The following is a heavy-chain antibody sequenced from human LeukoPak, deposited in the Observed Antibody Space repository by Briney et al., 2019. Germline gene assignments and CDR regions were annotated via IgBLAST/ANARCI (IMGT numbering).Heavy chain of an antibody. CDR3: AMTADGSGLYFDY. J-gene: IGHJ4*02. Sequence: GGSLRLSFAASGFTFSSYAMSWVRQAPGKGLEWVSAISGSGGSTYYADSVKGRFTISRDNSKNTLYLQMNSLRAEDTAVYYCAMTADGSGLYFDYWGQGTLVTVSS. D-gene: IGHD3-10*01. CDR1: GFTFSSYA. V-gene: IGHV3-23*01. CDR2: ISGSGGST.